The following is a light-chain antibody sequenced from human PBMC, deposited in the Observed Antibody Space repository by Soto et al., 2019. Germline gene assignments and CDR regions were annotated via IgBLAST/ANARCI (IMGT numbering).Light chain of an antibody. J-gene: IGLJ1*01. CDR3: TSHSRTSFYV. Sequence: QSALAQPASMSGSPGQSITISCTGSGSDIATFNYVSWYQQYPGKAPKLLFYQVTSRASGVSHSFSPSKSGNTACLTIYGLQPEAEAEHYCTSHSRTSFYVCRNGTTVIV. CDR1: GSDIATFNY. CDR2: QVT. V-gene: IGLV2-14*01.